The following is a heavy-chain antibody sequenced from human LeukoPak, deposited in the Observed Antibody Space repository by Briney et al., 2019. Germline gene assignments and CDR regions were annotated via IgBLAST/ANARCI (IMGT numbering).Heavy chain of an antibody. J-gene: IGHJ4*02. D-gene: IGHD3-9*01. CDR2: IYYSGST. CDR3: AREGGLRYFDWLFDYFDY. Sequence: SETLSLTCTVSGGSISSSRYYWGWIRQPPGKGLEWIGSIYYSGSTYYNPSLKSRVTISVDTSKNHFSLKLRSVTAADTAVYYCAREGGLRYFDWLFDYFDYWGQGTLVTVSS. V-gene: IGHV4-39*07. CDR1: GGSISSSRYY.